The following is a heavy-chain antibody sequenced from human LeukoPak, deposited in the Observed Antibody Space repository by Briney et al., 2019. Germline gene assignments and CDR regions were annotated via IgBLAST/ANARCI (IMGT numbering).Heavy chain of an antibody. V-gene: IGHV3-23*01. J-gene: IGHJ4*02. CDR1: RFTFGSYG. Sequence: PGGSLRLSCAASRFTFGSYGMTWVRQAPGKGLEWVSSISGHGGNSYYADSVKGRFSISRDNSKNTLFLQMNSLTIEDTAVYYCAQRGGLDYWGQGTLVTVSS. D-gene: IGHD3-16*01. CDR2: ISGHGGNS. CDR3: AQRGGLDY.